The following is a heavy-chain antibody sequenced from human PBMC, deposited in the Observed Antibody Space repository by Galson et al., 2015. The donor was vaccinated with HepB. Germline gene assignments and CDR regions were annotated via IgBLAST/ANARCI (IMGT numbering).Heavy chain of an antibody. CDR3: AKERSSISGVILVADSGMDV. D-gene: IGHD3-3*01. Sequence: SLRLSCAASGFTFRNFAINWVRQTPAKGLEWVAIVSHDGNDKFYPDSVKGRFTISRDNSNNTVFLYMNNLRPEDTAVYYCAKERSSISGVILVADSGMDVWGQETTVTDSS. J-gene: IGHJ6*02. CDR2: VSHDGNDK. V-gene: IGHV3-30*18. CDR1: GFTFRNFA.